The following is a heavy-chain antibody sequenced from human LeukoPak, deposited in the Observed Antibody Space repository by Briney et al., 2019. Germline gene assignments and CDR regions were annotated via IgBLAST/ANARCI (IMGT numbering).Heavy chain of an antibody. J-gene: IGHJ3*02. CDR2: INHSGST. Sequence: KTGGSLGLSCAASGFTFSNAWMSWVRQAPGKGLEWIGEINHSGSTNYNPSLRSRVTISVDTSKNQFSLKLSSVTAADTAVYYCARATRFWGDDAFDIWGQGTMVTVSS. CDR3: ARATRFWGDDAFDI. CDR1: GFTFSNAW. D-gene: IGHD3-16*01. V-gene: IGHV4-34*01.